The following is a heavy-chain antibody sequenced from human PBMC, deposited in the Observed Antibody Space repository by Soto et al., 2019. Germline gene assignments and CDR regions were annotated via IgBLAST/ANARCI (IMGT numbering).Heavy chain of an antibody. CDR2: IIPVFGTA. J-gene: IGHJ6*02. Sequence: QVQLVQSGAEVKKPGSSVKVSCKASGGTFSSYAISWVRQAPGQGLEWMGGIIPVFGTANYAQKFQGRVTITADESTSTAYMELSSLRSEDTAVYYCARVPYCSSTSCPEDYYYGMDVWGQGTTVTVSS. CDR1: GGTFSSYA. D-gene: IGHD2-2*01. CDR3: ARVPYCSSTSCPEDYYYGMDV. V-gene: IGHV1-69*01.